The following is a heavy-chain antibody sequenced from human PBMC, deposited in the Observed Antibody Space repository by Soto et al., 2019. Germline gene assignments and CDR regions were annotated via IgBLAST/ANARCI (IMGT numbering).Heavy chain of an antibody. D-gene: IGHD3-10*01. Sequence: QVQLVQSGVEVQKPGSSVRVSCKASGDTFKNSVISWVRQAPGQGLEWMGGTIPLFGTTDYAQKFQGRLTITTDESTTTAYMEVSRLTSEDTAVYYCVAELDFGKLSVVWGQGTTVIVSS. CDR1: GDTFKNSV. CDR2: TIPLFGTT. CDR3: VAELDFGKLSVV. V-gene: IGHV1-69*01. J-gene: IGHJ6*02.